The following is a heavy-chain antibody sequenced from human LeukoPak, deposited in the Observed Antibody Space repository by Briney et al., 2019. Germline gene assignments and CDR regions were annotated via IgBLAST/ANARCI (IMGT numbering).Heavy chain of an antibody. CDR3: AREGGITIFGVVKARMDV. CDR2: INPSGGST. J-gene: IGHJ6*02. CDR1: GYTFTSYY. V-gene: IGHV1-46*01. Sequence: ASVRVSCKASGYTFTSYYMHWVRQAPGQGLEWMGIINPSGGSTSYVQKFQGRVTMTRDTSTSTVYMELSSLRSEDTGVYYCAREGGITIFGVVKARMDVWGQGTTVTVSS. D-gene: IGHD3-3*01.